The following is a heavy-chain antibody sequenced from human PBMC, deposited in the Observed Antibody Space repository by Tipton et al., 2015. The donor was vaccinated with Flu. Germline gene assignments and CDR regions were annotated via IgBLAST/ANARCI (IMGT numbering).Heavy chain of an antibody. CDR3: ARVGEGAARLDY. D-gene: IGHD6-6*01. Sequence: TLSLTCTVSGGSISSYYWSWIRQPPGKGLEWFGYIYYSGSTNYNPSLKSRVTISVDTSKNQFSLKLSSVTAADTAVYYCARVGEGAARLDYWGQGTLVTVSS. J-gene: IGHJ4*02. CDR1: GGSISSYY. V-gene: IGHV4-59*01. CDR2: IYYSGST.